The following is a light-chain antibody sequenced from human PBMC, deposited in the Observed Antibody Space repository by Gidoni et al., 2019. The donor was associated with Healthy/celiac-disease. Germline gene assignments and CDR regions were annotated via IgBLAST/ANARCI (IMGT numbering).Light chain of an antibody. J-gene: IGKJ3*01. Sequence: EIVLTQSPGTLSLSPGERATLSCSASQSVSSSYLAWYHQKPGQAPRLLIYGASSRATGIPDRFSGSGSGTDFTLTISRLEPEDFAVYYCQQGFTFGPGTKVDIK. CDR1: QSVSSSY. V-gene: IGKV3-20*01. CDR3: QQGFT. CDR2: GAS.